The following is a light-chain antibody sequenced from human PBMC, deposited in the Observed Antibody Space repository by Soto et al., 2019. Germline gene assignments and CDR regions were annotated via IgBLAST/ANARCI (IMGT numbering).Light chain of an antibody. Sequence: DIQMTQSPSSLSASVGDRVTITWRASQSISTSLNWYQQKPGKAPNLLIYAASRLQSGVPSRFSGSGSGTEFTLTISSLQPEDFATFYCQQSYSTPRTFGQGTKLEIK. CDR3: QQSYSTPRT. J-gene: IGKJ2*01. CDR2: AAS. CDR1: QSISTS. V-gene: IGKV1-39*01.